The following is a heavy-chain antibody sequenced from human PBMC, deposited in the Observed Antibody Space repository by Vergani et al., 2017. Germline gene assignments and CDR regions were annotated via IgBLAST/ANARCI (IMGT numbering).Heavy chain of an antibody. CDR2: ISSSSSYI. CDR3: ARGGGYCSSTSRPKYYFDY. D-gene: IGHD2-2*01. CDR1: GFTFSSYS. J-gene: IGHJ4*02. Sequence: EVQLVESGGGLVKPGGSLRLSCAASGFTFSSYSMNWVRQAPGKGLEWVSSISSSSSYIYYADSVKGRFTISRDNAKNSLYLQMNSLRAEDTAVYYCARGGGYCSSTSRPKYYFDYWGQGTLVTVSS. V-gene: IGHV3-21*01.